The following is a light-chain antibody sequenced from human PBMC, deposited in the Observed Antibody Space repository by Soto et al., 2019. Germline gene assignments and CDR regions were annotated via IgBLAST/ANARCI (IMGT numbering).Light chain of an antibody. CDR2: WAS. CDR1: QSVLFRSTNKNY. J-gene: IGKJ4*01. V-gene: IGKV4-1*01. CDR3: QQYHTTPLS. Sequence: DIVMTQSPDSLAVSLGERATINCKSSQSVLFRSTNKNYLAWYQQKPGQPPKLLIYWASTRESGVPDRCSGSGSGTDFTLTISALQAEDVAVYYCQQYHTTPLSFGGGTKVEIK.